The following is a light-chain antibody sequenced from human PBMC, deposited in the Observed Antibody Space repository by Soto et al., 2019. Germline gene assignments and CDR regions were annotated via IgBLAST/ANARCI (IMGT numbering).Light chain of an antibody. CDR2: GAS. CDR3: QQYGNSPWT. V-gene: IGKV3-20*01. CDR1: QSVSSSY. Sequence: EIVLTQSPGTLSLSPGERATLSCRASQSVSSSYLAWYQQKPGQAPRLLIYGASSRATGIPDRFSGSGSGTDFTLTISRLEPEDFDMYYCQQYGNSPWTFGQGTKVDIX. J-gene: IGKJ1*01.